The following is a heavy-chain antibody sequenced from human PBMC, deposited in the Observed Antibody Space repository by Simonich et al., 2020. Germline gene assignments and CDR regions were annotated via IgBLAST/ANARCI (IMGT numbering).Heavy chain of an antibody. D-gene: IGHD3-9*01. Sequence: EVQLVESGGGLVQPGGFLRLSCAASGFTFSSFWMSWVRQAPGKGLEGGAKRKQDGREKYYGASVKGRCTISRDNAKNSLYLQMNSLRAEDTAVYYCARFRGRYFDWLFDYWGQGTLVTVSS. J-gene: IGHJ4*02. CDR1: GFTFSSFW. V-gene: IGHV3-7*01. CDR2: RKQDGREK. CDR3: ARFRGRYFDWLFDY.